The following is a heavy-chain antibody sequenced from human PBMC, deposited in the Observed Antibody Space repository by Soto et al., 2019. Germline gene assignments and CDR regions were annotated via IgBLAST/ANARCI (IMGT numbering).Heavy chain of an antibody. J-gene: IGHJ6*02. D-gene: IGHD3-3*01. V-gene: IGHV1-18*01. CDR3: ARVRRITIFGVVKTYYYYGMDV. CDR1: GYTFTSYG. CDR2: ISAYHGNT. Sequence: ASVKVSCKASGYTFTSYGISWVRQAPGQGLEWMGWISAYHGNTNYAQKLQGRVTMTTDTSTSTAYMELRSLRSDDTAVYYCARVRRITIFGVVKTYYYYGMDVWGQGTTVTVSS.